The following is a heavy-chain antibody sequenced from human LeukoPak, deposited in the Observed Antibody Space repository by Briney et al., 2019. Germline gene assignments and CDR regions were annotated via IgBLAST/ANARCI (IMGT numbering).Heavy chain of an antibody. V-gene: IGHV3-7*01. D-gene: IGHD6-13*01. CDR3: ASPSGIAPAGRDFYYYYMDV. J-gene: IGHJ6*03. CDR1: GFTFSSYC. Sequence: GGSLRLSCAVSGFTFSSYCMSWVRQAPGKGLEWVANIKQDGSEKYYVDSVKGRFTISRDNAKNSLYLQMNSLRAEDTAVYYCASPSGIAPAGRDFYYYYMDVWGKGTTVTVSS. CDR2: IKQDGSEK.